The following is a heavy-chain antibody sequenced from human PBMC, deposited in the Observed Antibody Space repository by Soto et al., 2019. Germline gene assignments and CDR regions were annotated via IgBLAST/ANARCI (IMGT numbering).Heavy chain of an antibody. D-gene: IGHD2-15*01. Sequence: QVQLVQSGAEEKKPGASVKVSCKASGYTFTNYAMHWVRQAPGQRLEWMGWINAGNGNTKYSQKFQGRVTITRDTXXXXXXXXXXXXXXXXXXXXXXXRGFPLWFDPWGQGTLVTVSS. J-gene: IGHJ5*02. V-gene: IGHV1-3*05. CDR1: GYTFTNYA. CDR3: XRGFPLWFDP. CDR2: INAGNGNT.